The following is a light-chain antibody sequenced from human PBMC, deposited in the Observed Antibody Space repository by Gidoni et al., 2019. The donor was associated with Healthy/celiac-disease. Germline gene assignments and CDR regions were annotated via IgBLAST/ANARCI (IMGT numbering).Light chain of an antibody. CDR3: QQYGSSLFT. Sequence: EIVLTQSPGTLSLSPGERATLSCRASQRVRSSYLAWYQQKPGQAPRLLIYVASSRATGIPDRFSGSGSGTDFTLTISRLEPEDFAVYYCQQYGSSLFTFGPGTKVDIK. V-gene: IGKV3-20*01. CDR1: QRVRSSY. CDR2: VAS. J-gene: IGKJ3*01.